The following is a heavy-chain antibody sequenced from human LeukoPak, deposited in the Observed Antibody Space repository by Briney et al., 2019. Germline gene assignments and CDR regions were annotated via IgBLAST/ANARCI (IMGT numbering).Heavy chain of an antibody. D-gene: IGHD3-9*01. Sequence: PSETLSLTCTVSGYSISSGYYWGWIRPPPGKGLEWIGSIYYSGSTYYNPSLKSRVTISVDTSKNQFSLKLSSVTAADTAVYYCASTEGPAGLRYFDWFRNLFQHWGQGTLVTVSS. CDR3: ASTEGPAGLRYFDWFRNLFQH. CDR2: IYYSGST. CDR1: GYSISSGYY. J-gene: IGHJ1*01. V-gene: IGHV4-38-2*02.